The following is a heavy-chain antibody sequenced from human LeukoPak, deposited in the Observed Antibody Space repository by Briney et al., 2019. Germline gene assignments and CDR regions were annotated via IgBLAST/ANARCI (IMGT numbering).Heavy chain of an antibody. J-gene: IGHJ4*02. D-gene: IGHD5-12*01. Sequence: GGSLRLSCAASGFTFSTYWMSWVRQAPGKGLEWVANIKQDGSEKYYVDSVEGRFTISRDNARNSLYLQMNSLRAEDTAVYNCARQVDHTPFDYWGQGTLVTVSS. CDR1: GFTFSTYW. V-gene: IGHV3-7*01. CDR2: IKQDGSEK. CDR3: ARQVDHTPFDY.